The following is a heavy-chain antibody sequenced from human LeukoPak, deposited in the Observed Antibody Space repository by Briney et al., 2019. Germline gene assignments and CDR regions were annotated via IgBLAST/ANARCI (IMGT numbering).Heavy chain of an antibody. CDR1: GFTFGDYY. D-gene: IGHD1-26*01. CDR3: ARARGSYSFDY. Sequence: PGGSLRLSCAASGFTFGDYYMTWIRQAPGKGLEWISCISGSGSVTHYADSVKGRFTISRDNAKTSLFLQINNLRAEDTAVYYCARARGSYSFDYWGQGTLVTVSS. J-gene: IGHJ4*02. CDR2: ISGSGSVT. V-gene: IGHV3-11*01.